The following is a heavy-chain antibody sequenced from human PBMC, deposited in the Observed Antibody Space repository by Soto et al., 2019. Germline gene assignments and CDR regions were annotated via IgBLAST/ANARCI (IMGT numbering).Heavy chain of an antibody. D-gene: IGHD3-22*01. V-gene: IGHV3-74*01. J-gene: IGHJ6*02. Sequence: GESLKISCAASGFTFSSYWMHWVRQAPGKVLVWVSRINSDGSSTSYADSVKGRFTISRDNAKNTLYLQMNSLRAEDTAVYYCARVRNYYDSSGHYYYYGMDVWGQGXTVTVSS. CDR3: ARVRNYYDSSGHYYYYGMDV. CDR1: GFTFSSYW. CDR2: INSDGSST.